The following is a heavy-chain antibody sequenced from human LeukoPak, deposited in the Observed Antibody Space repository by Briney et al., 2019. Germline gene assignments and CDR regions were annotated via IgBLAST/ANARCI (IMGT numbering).Heavy chain of an antibody. CDR2: INPSGGST. CDR3: AREDVVLVDAVRYYYYGMDV. Sequence: ASVKVSCKASGYNFISYYMHWVRQAPGQGLEWMGIINPSGGSTSYAQKFQDRVTMTRDTSTSTVYMELSSLKSEDTAVYYRAREDVVLVDAVRYYYYGMDVWGQGTTVTVSS. V-gene: IGHV1-46*01. D-gene: IGHD2-8*01. J-gene: IGHJ6*02. CDR1: GYNFISYY.